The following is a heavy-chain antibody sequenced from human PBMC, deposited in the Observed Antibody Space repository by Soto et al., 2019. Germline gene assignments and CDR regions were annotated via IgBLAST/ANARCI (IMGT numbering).Heavy chain of an antibody. CDR3: ARDSITICEFLRFDP. D-gene: IGHD3-3*01. J-gene: IGHJ5*02. CDR1: GYTFTSYG. Sequence: GASVKVSFKASGYTFTSYGISWVRQAPGQGLEWMGWISACNGNTNYAQKLQGRVTMTTDTSTSTAYMELRSLRSDDTAVYYCARDSITICEFLRFDPWRRGTLV. V-gene: IGHV1-18*04. CDR2: ISACNGNT.